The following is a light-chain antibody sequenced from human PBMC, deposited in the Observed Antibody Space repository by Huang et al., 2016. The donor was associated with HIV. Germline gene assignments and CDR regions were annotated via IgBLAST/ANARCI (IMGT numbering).Light chain of an antibody. V-gene: IGKV4-1*01. CDR3: QQYYSFPNT. J-gene: IGKJ2*01. Sequence: DIVMTQSPESLAVSLGERATINCKSSQSVLYNSNNKNYLAWYQQKPGQPPNLLIYWASARESGVPDRFSGSGSGTDFTLTISSLQAEDVAVYYCQQYYSFPNTFGQGTKLEIK. CDR2: WAS. CDR1: QSVLYNSNNKNY.